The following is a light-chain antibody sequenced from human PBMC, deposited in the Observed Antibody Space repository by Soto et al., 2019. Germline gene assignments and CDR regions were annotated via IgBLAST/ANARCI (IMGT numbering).Light chain of an antibody. CDR1: SGDVGAYNY. CDR3: RSFTNTYSYV. Sequence: QSFLTQPASVSGSPGQSITISCTGTSGDVGAYNYVSWYQQHPGKAPRLMIYDASNRPSGASNRFSGSKSGNTASLTISGLQAEDEADYYCRSFTNTYSYVFGTGTKVTVL. V-gene: IGLV2-14*01. J-gene: IGLJ1*01. CDR2: DAS.